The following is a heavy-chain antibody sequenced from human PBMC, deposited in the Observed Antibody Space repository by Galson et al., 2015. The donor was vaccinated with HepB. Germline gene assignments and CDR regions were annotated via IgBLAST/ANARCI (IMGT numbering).Heavy chain of an antibody. CDR1: GSTFDAYA. J-gene: IGHJ4*02. Sequence: SLRLSCAASGSTFDAYALHWVRQAPGKGLEWVSGISWSSARIAYADCVQVRFTISSDNAKNFLYLQMNSLGAEDSALYYCAKDNRSGMRLLNGDFGYWGQGSLVTVSA. CDR3: AKDNRSGMRLLNGDFGY. V-gene: IGHV3-9*01. CDR2: ISWSSARI. D-gene: IGHD3-22*01.